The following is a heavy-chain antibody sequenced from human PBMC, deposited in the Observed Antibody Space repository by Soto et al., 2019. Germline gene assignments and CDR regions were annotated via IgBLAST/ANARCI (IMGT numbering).Heavy chain of an antibody. CDR1: GYTLTELS. D-gene: IGHD3-3*01. V-gene: IGHV1-24*01. CDR2: FDPEDGET. J-gene: IGHJ6*02. CDR3: AAGWLRFLEWFPQPYYGMDV. Sequence: ASVKVSCKVSGYTLTELSMHWVRQAPGKGLEWMGGFDPEDGETIYAQKFQGRVTMTEDTSTDTAYMELSSLRSGDTAVYYCAAGWLRFLEWFPQPYYGMDVWGQGTTVTVSS.